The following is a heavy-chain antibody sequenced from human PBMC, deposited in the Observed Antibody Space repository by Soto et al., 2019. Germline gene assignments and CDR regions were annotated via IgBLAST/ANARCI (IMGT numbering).Heavy chain of an antibody. CDR2: IYYSGST. V-gene: IGHV4-59*08. J-gene: IGHJ4*02. CDR3: LRSGIEPRVFMYPFDY. Sequence: SETLCLTCTVSGGSMISYDWSWIRQPPGKGLEWIGYIYYSGSTNYNPPLKSRVPISVDTSKNQFSLRLNSVTAADRGVYCLLRSGIEPRVFMYPFDYWGLGTLGPGSS. CDR1: GGSMISYD. D-gene: IGHD6-13*01.